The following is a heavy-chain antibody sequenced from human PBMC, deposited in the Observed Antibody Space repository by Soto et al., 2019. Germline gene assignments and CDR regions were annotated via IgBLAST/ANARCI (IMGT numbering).Heavy chain of an antibody. J-gene: IGHJ6*02. CDR2: ISGSGGST. Sequence: PGGSLRLSCAASGFTFSSYAMSWVRQAPGKGLEWVSAISGSGGSTYYADSVKGRFTISRDNSKNTLYLQMNSLRAEDTAVYYCANGLAVSITSPDDYYYYGMDVWGQATTVTVSS. D-gene: IGHD2-2*01. V-gene: IGHV3-23*01. CDR3: ANGLAVSITSPDDYYYYGMDV. CDR1: GFTFSSYA.